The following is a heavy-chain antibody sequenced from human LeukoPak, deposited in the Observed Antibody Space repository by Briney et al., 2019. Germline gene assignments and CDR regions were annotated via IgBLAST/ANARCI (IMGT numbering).Heavy chain of an antibody. Sequence: ASVKVSCKASGYIFTSYGISWVRQAPGQGLEWMRWISPYNGNANHAQKLQGRVTMTTDTSMNTAYMELRSLRSDDTAVYYCAREYYDFWSGYRTYYYGMDVWGQGTTVTVSS. CDR2: ISPYNGNA. J-gene: IGHJ6*02. CDR3: AREYYDFWSGYRTYYYGMDV. V-gene: IGHV1-18*01. CDR1: GYIFTSYG. D-gene: IGHD3-3*01.